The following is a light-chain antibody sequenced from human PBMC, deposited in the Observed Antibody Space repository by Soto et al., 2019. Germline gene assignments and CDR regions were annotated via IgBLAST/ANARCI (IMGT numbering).Light chain of an antibody. Sequence: QSVLTQPASVSGSPGQSITISCTVTSSDVGDYNYVSWYQQHPGKVPKLMIYEVSNRPSGVSNRFSGSKSGNTASLTISGLQAEDEADYYCSSYTSSSNVVFGGGTKVTVL. CDR3: SSYTSSSNVV. J-gene: IGLJ2*01. CDR2: EVS. V-gene: IGLV2-14*01. CDR1: SSDVGDYNY.